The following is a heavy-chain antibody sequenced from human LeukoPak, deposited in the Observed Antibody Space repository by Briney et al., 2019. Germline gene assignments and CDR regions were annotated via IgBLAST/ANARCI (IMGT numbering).Heavy chain of an antibody. D-gene: IGHD6-13*01. J-gene: IGHJ5*02. V-gene: IGHV3-7*04. Sequence: PGGSLRLSCAASGFTFSSYWMTWVRQAPGKGLEWVAHIKQDGSEKYYVDSVKGRFTISRDNAKNSLYLQMNSLRAEDTAVYYCARPYSSDWYGWFDPWGQGTLVTVSS. CDR1: GFTFSSYW. CDR3: ARPYSSDWYGWFDP. CDR2: IKQDGSEK.